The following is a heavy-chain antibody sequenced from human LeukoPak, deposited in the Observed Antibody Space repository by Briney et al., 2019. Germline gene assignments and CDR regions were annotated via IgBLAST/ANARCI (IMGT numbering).Heavy chain of an antibody. CDR3: ARVTSGSHPLGVAFDI. Sequence: ASVKVSCKASGYTFTSYYMHWVRQTPGQGLEWMGIINPSGGSTSYAQKFQGRVTMTRDTSTSTVYMELSSLRSEDTAVYYCARVTSGSHPLGVAFDIWGQGTMVTVSS. D-gene: IGHD1-26*01. J-gene: IGHJ3*02. CDR2: INPSGGST. CDR1: GYTFTSYY. V-gene: IGHV1-46*01.